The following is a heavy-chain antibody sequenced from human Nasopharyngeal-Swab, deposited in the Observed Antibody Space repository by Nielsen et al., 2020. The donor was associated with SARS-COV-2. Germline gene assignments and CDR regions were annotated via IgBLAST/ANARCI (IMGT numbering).Heavy chain of an antibody. V-gene: IGHV4-39*01. CDR2: ISYSGRT. J-gene: IGHJ4*02. CDR3: ALETPGIAVAGTTTIDY. D-gene: IGHD6-19*01. Sequence: WIRQPPGKGLEWIGSISYSGRTYYTPSLKSPVTISVDTSKNQFSLKLSSVTAADTAVYYCALETPGIAVAGTTTIDYWGQGTLVTVSS.